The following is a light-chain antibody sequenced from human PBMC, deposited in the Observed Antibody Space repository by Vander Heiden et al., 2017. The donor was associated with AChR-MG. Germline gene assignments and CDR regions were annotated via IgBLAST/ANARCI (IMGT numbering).Light chain of an antibody. CDR1: SREVGGYNY. CDR2: EVS. V-gene: IGLV2-8*01. CDR3: SSYAGSNNLV. J-gene: IGLJ2*01. Sequence: QSALTQPPSESGSPGQSVTIACTGTSREVGGYNYVSWYQQHPGKAPKLMIYEVSKRPSGVPDRFSGSKSVNTASLAVSGLQAEDEADYYCSSYAGSNNLVFGGGTKLTGL.